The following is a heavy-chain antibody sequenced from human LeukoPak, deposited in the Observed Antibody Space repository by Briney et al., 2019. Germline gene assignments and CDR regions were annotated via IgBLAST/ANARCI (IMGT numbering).Heavy chain of an antibody. CDR3: ARVSSLVVPAAIED. CDR2: ISAYNGNT. V-gene: IGHV1-18*01. J-gene: IGHJ4*02. D-gene: IGHD2-2*01. CDR1: GYTFTSYG. Sequence: ASVKVSCKASGYTFTSYGISWVRQAPGQGLEWMGWISAYNGNTNYAQKLQGRFTMTTDTSTSTAYMELRSLRSDDTAVYYCARVSSLVVPAAIEDWGQGTLVSVSS.